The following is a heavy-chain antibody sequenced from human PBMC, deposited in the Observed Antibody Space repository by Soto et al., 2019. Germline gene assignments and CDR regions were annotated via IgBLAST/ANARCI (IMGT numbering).Heavy chain of an antibody. CDR3: ARGSSGHPRMDAFDI. CDR2: INPSGGST. V-gene: IGHV1-46*01. Sequence: ASVNVSCKASGYTFTSYYMHWVRQAPGQGLEWMGIINPSGGSTSYAQKFQGRVTMTRDTSTSTVYMELSSLRSEDTAVYYCARGSSGHPRMDAFDIWGQGTMVTVSS. CDR1: GYTFTSYY. J-gene: IGHJ3*02. D-gene: IGHD3-22*01.